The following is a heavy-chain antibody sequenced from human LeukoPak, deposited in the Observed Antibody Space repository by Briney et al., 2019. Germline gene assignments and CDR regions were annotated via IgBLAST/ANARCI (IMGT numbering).Heavy chain of an antibody. J-gene: IGHJ3*02. V-gene: IGHV4-61*01. Sequence: LETLSLTCTVSGGSVSSGSYYWSWIRQPPGKGLEWIGYIYYGGSTNYNPSLKSRVTISVGTSKNQFSLKLSSVTAADTAVYYCARVRPYYYDSSGRNDAFDIWGQGTMVTVSS. CDR3: ARVRPYYYDSSGRNDAFDI. D-gene: IGHD3-22*01. CDR1: GGSVSSGSYY. CDR2: IYYGGST.